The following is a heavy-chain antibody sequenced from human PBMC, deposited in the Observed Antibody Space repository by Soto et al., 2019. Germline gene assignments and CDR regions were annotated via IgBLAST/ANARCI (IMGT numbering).Heavy chain of an antibody. J-gene: IGHJ4*02. Sequence: SVKVSCKASGGSSSTYTINWVRQAPGQGLEWMGGIIPTFTTTDYAQKFQGRVTITADESTSTAYMELSSLRSEDTAVYYCARGHDYGDYERYFDYWGQGTLVTVSS. CDR2: IIPTFTTT. D-gene: IGHD4-17*01. CDR3: ARGHDYGDYERYFDY. V-gene: IGHV1-69*13. CDR1: GGSSSTYT.